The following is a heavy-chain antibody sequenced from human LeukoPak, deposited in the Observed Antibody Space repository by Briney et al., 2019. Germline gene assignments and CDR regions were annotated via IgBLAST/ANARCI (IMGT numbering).Heavy chain of an antibody. J-gene: IGHJ4*02. Sequence: PSETLSLTCAVAGVSFNYYYWSCVRQTPGKGLEWIGEINHSGYTNDSPSLKSRVTLSIDTSRKQFSLNLRSVTVADTGIYYCTRMTTGHDYWGQGTLVTVSS. V-gene: IGHV4-34*01. CDR3: TRMTTGHDY. CDR2: INHSGYT. D-gene: IGHD4-11*01. CDR1: GVSFNYYY.